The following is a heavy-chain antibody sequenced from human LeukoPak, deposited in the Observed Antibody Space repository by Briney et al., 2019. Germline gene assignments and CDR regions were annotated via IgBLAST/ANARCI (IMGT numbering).Heavy chain of an antibody. CDR2: INSDGSST. D-gene: IGHD4-17*01. CDR1: GFTFSTYW. CDR3: ARDPTTVQTFGD. V-gene: IGHV3-74*01. Sequence: PAGSLRLSYAASGFTFSTYWMHWVRQPPGRRLVWVSRINSDGSSTTYADSVKGRFTTYRATGKNTLYLQMNSLRAEDTAVYYCARDPTTVQTFGDWGQGTLVTVSS. J-gene: IGHJ4*02.